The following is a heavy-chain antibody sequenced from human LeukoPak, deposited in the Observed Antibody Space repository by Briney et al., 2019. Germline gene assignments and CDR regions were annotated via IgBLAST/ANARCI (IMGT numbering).Heavy chain of an antibody. J-gene: IGHJ4*02. CDR2: IYYSGST. V-gene: IGHV4-39*07. CDR3: ARDAYYYDSSGYRRFDY. CDR1: GGSISSSSYY. D-gene: IGHD3-22*01. Sequence: SETLSLTCTVSGGSISSSSYYWGWIRQPPGKGLEWIGSIYYSGSTYYNPSLKSRVPISVDTSKNQFSLKLSSVTAADTAVYYCARDAYYYDSSGYRRFDYWGQGTLVTVSS.